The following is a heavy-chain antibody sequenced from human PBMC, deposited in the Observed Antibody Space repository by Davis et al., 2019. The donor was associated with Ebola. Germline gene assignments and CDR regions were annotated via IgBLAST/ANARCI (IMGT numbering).Heavy chain of an antibody. V-gene: IGHV1-2*06. D-gene: IGHD4-11*01. Sequence: ASVKVSCKASRYTFTDYNIHWLRPAPGQGLEWLGRVIPKSGATNYAQKFQGRVTMTRDTSISTVYMELSSLRYDDTADYYCARGHNYAHEYWGQGTLVTVSS. CDR2: VIPKSGAT. CDR3: ARGHNYAHEY. J-gene: IGHJ4*02. CDR1: RYTFTDYN.